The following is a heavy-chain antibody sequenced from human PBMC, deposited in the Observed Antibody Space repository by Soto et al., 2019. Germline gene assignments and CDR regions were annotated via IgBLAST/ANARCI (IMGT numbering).Heavy chain of an antibody. CDR1: GGTFSSYA. D-gene: IGHD5-18*01. CDR3: ARGGARSRELGYGPLGYYYYGMDV. Sequence: SVKVSCKASGGTFSSYAISWVRQAPGQGLEWMGGIIPIFGTANYAQKFQGRVTITADESTSTAYMELSSLRSEDTAVYYCARGGARSRELGYGPLGYYYYGMDVWGQGTTVTVSS. V-gene: IGHV1-69*13. J-gene: IGHJ6*02. CDR2: IIPIFGTA.